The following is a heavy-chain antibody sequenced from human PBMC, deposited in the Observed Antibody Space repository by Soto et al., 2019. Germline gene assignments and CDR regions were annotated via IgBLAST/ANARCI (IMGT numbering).Heavy chain of an antibody. J-gene: IGHJ4*02. CDR3: AKSDSGSYVVDY. CDR2: ISYDGSNK. D-gene: IGHD1-26*01. CDR1: GFTFSSYG. Sequence: QVQLVESGGGVVQPGRSLRLSCAASGFTFSSYGMHWVRQAPGKGLEWVAVISYDGSNKYYADSVKGRFTISRDNSKNTLYLQMNSLRAEDTAVYYCAKSDSGSYVVDYWGQGTLVTVSS. V-gene: IGHV3-30*18.